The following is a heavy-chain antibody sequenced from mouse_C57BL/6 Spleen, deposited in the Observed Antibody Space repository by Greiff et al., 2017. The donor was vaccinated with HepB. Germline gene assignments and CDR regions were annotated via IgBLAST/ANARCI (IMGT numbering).Heavy chain of an antibody. J-gene: IGHJ2*01. Sequence: VKLQQSGAELARPGASVKMSCKASGYTFTSYTMHWVKQRPGQGLEWIGYINPSSGYTKYNQKFKDKATLTADKSSSTAYMQLSSLTSEDSAVYYCAKEGHSNYFYFDYWGQGTTLTVSS. V-gene: IGHV1-4*01. CDR1: GYTFTSYT. CDR3: AKEGHSNYFYFDY. CDR2: INPSSGYT. D-gene: IGHD2-5*01.